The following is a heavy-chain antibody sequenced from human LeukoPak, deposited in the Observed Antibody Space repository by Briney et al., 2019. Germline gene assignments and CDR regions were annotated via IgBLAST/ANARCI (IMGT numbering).Heavy chain of an antibody. CDR3: ARDLGGSYHHY. V-gene: IGHV3-48*01. D-gene: IGHD1-26*01. J-gene: IGHJ4*02. CDR1: GFTFSSYS. Sequence: GGSLRLSCAASGFTFSSYSMNWVRQAPGKGLGWVSYISSSSSTIYYADSVKGRFTISRDNAKNSLYLQMNSLRAEDTAVYYCARDLGGSYHHYWGQGTLVTVSS. CDR2: ISSSSSTI.